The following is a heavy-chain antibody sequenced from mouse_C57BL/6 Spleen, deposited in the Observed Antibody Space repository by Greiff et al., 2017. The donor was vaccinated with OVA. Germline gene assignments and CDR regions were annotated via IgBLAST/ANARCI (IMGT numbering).Heavy chain of an antibody. V-gene: IGHV1-26*01. D-gene: IGHD1-1*01. CDR3: ARNYGSSYVGYFDV. J-gene: IGHJ1*03. CDR2: INPNNGGT. CDR1: GYTFTDYY. Sequence: EVQLQQSGPELVKPGASVKISCKASGYTFTDYYMNWVKQSHGKSLEWIGDINPNNGGTSYNQKFKGKATLTVDKSSSTAYMQLSSLTSEDSAVYYCARNYGSSYVGYFDVWGTGTTVTVSS.